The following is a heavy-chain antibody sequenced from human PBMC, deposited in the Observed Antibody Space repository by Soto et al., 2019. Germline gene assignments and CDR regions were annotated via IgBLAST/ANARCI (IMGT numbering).Heavy chain of an antibody. CDR3: ARIGYFRIDY. Sequence: XTLSLPCAVNGGSFTGYSWGWIRQPPGKGLEWIGEINHSGSTSYIPSLKSRVAVSIDTSKNQFSLRLTSVTAEDTAIYFCARIGYFRIDYWGQGALGTVSS. CDR1: GGSFTGYS. J-gene: IGHJ4*02. CDR2: INHSGST. D-gene: IGHD2-15*01. V-gene: IGHV4-34*01.